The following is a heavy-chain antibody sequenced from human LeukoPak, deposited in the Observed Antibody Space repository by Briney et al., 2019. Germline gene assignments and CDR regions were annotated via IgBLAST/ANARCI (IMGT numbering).Heavy chain of an antibody. CDR2: IKQDGSEK. CDR1: GFTFSSHW. V-gene: IGHV3-7*01. J-gene: IGHJ4*02. D-gene: IGHD1-1*01. CDR3: ARDRKNWNDDNFDY. Sequence: GGPLRLSCAASGFTFSSHWMSWVRQAPGKGLEWVANIKQDGSEKYYVDSVKGRFTISRDNAKNSLYLQMNSLRAEDTAVYYCARDRKNWNDDNFDYWGQGTLVTVSS.